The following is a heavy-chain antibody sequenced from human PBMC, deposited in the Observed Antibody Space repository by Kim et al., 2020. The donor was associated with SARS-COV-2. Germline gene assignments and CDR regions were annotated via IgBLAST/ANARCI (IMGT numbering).Heavy chain of an antibody. J-gene: IGHJ3*02. CDR3: ARRDSGWTSDAFDI. CDR1: GGSISSGNW. D-gene: IGHD6-19*01. Sequence: SETLSLTCAVSGGSISSGNWWTWVRQPPGKGLEWIGEIYDSGSTNYNPSLKSRVTISVDKSKNQFSLKVTSVTAADTAVYYCARRDSGWTSDAFDIWGQG. V-gene: IGHV4-4*02. CDR2: IYDSGST.